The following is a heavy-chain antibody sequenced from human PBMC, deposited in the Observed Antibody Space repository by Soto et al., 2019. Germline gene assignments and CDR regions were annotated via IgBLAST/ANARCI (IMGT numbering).Heavy chain of an antibody. CDR2: IFPSDSDT. J-gene: IGHJ5*02. V-gene: IGHV5-51*01. D-gene: IGHD3-22*01. Sequence: GESLKISCRTSGYKFTSSWIAWVRQMPGKGLEWMGIIFPSDSDTRYSPSFQGHVTISADRSTSTVFLQWASLKASDTAVYFCARKDKSGYFNWFDPWGQGTLVTVS. CDR1: GYKFTSSW. CDR3: ARKDKSGYFNWFDP.